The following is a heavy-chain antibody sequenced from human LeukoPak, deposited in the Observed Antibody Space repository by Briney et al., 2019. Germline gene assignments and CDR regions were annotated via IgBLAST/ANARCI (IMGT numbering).Heavy chain of an antibody. CDR3: ARLFGYAAAGAYYYYYGMDV. Sequence: ASVKVSCKASGYTFTSYDINWVRQATGQGLEWMGWMNPNSDNTGYAQKFQGRVTMTRNTSISTAYMELSSLRSEDTAVYYCARLFGYAAAGAYYYYYGMDVWGQGTTVTVSS. CDR1: GYTFTSYD. CDR2: MNPNSDNT. D-gene: IGHD6-13*01. J-gene: IGHJ6*02. V-gene: IGHV1-8*01.